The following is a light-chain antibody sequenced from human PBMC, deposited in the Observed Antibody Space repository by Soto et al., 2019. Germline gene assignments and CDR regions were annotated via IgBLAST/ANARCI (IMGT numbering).Light chain of an antibody. Sequence: LTQPASVSGSPGQSITISCTGTSSDVGGYDYVSWYQQHPGKVPKLVIYEVVNRPSGVSNRFSGSKSGNSASLTISGLQAEDEADYYCGSYANSNTYVFGTGTKVTVL. CDR1: SSDVGGYDY. V-gene: IGLV2-14*01. CDR3: GSYANSNTYV. J-gene: IGLJ1*01. CDR2: EVV.